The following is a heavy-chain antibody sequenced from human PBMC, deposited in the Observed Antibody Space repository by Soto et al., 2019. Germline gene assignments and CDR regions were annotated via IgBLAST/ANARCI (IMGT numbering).Heavy chain of an antibody. CDR3: ARDRSYGDVGFDY. CDR1: GGSISSSNW. J-gene: IGHJ4*02. Sequence: SDTLSLTSAVSGGSISSSNWCSCVRQPPGKGLEWIGEIYHSGSTNYNPSLKSRVTISVDKSKNQFSLKLSSVTAADTAVYYCARDRSYGDVGFDYWGQGTLVTVSS. D-gene: IGHD5-18*01. V-gene: IGHV4-4*02. CDR2: IYHSGST.